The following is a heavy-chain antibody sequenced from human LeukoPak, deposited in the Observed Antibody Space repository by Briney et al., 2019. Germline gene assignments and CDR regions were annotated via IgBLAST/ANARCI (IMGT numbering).Heavy chain of an antibody. V-gene: IGHV1-46*01. CDR3: ARVLDSSDLAFDY. Sequence: ASVKVSCKASGYTFTSSYMHWVRQAPGQGLEWMGIINPSGGNTTYAQKFQGRVTMTRDMSTSTVYMELSSLRSEDTAVYYCARVLDSSDLAFDYWGQGTLVTVSS. D-gene: IGHD3-22*01. CDR2: INPSGGNT. J-gene: IGHJ4*02. CDR1: GYTFTSSY.